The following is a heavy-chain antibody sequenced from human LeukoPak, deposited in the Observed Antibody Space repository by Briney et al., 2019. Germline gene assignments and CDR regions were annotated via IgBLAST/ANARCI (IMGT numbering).Heavy chain of an antibody. J-gene: IGHJ4*02. Sequence: PGGSLRLSCAASGFTFSSYWMSWVRQAPGKGLEWVANIKQDGSEKYYVDSVKGRFTISRDNAKNSLYLQMNSLRAVDTAVYYCARDNWLLWFGERPVFDYWGQGTLVTVSS. D-gene: IGHD3-10*01. CDR1: GFTFSSYW. CDR2: IKQDGSEK. V-gene: IGHV3-7*01. CDR3: ARDNWLLWFGERPVFDY.